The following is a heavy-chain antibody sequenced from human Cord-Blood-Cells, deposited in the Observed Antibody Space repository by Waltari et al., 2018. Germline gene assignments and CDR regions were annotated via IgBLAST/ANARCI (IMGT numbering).Heavy chain of an antibody. CDR1: GFTFSSYA. D-gene: IGHD1-26*01. V-gene: IGHV3-30-3*01. CDR2: ISYDGSNN. Sequence: QVQLVESGGGVVQPGRSLRLSCAASGFTFSSYAMHWVRQAPGKGLEWVAVISYDGSNNYYADSVKGRFTISRDNSKNTLYLQMNSLRAEDTAVYYCARDRIVGATAFDIWGQGTMVTVSS. J-gene: IGHJ3*02. CDR3: ARDRIVGATAFDI.